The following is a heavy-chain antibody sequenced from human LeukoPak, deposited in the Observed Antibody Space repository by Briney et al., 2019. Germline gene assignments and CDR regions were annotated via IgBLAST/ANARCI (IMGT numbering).Heavy chain of an antibody. V-gene: IGHV3-30*18. D-gene: IGHD3-3*01. CDR1: GFTFSSYG. J-gene: IGHJ5*02. Sequence: GRSLRLSCAASGFTFSSYGMHWVRQAPGKGLEWVAVISYDGSNKYYADSVKGRFTISRDNSKNTLYLQMNSLRAEDTAVYYCAKDIGIRFLEWLPFDPWGQGTLVTVSS. CDR2: ISYDGSNK. CDR3: AKDIGIRFLEWLPFDP.